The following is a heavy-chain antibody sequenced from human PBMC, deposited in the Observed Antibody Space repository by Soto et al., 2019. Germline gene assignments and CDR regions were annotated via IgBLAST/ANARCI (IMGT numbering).Heavy chain of an antibody. V-gene: IGHV3-23*01. Sequence: EVQLLESGGGLVQPGGSLRLSCAASGFTFSSYAMSWVRQAPGKGLEWVSAISGSGGSTYYADSVKGRFTISRDNYKNTLYLQMNSLRAEDTAVYYCAEGGSSSEYYGMDVWGQGTTVTVSS. CDR1: GFTFSSYA. D-gene: IGHD6-6*01. CDR3: AEGGSSSEYYGMDV. J-gene: IGHJ6*02. CDR2: ISGSGGST.